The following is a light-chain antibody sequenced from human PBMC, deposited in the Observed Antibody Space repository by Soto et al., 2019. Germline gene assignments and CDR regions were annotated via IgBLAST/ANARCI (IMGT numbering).Light chain of an antibody. V-gene: IGKV1-39*01. CDR3: QQSSTTPWT. CDR2: AAS. CDR1: QSIRKY. J-gene: IGKJ1*01. Sequence: DIQMTQSPSSLSASAGDRVTITCRASQSIRKYLNWYQQKPGEAPNLLIYAASSLQSGVPSRFSGSGSGTDFTLTISSLQPEDFATYFCQQSSTTPWTFGQGTKVEIK.